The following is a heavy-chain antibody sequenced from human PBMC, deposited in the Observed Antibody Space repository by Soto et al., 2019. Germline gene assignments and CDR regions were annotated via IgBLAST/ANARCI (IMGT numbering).Heavy chain of an antibody. J-gene: IGHJ4*02. CDR2: ISGSGGST. CDR1: GFTFSSYA. D-gene: IGHD3-3*01. CDR3: AKGYRAFGVVTHFDY. Sequence: EVQLLESGGGLVQPGGSLRLSCAASGFTFSSYAMSWVRQAPGKGLEWVSAISGSGGSTYYADSVKGRFTISRDNSKNTLYLRMNSLRAEDTAVYYCAKGYRAFGVVTHFDYWGQGTLVTVSS. V-gene: IGHV3-23*01.